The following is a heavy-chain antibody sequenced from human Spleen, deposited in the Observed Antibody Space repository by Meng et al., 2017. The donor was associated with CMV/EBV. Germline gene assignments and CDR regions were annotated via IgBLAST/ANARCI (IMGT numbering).Heavy chain of an antibody. D-gene: IGHD3-3*01. CDR3: AKDIYDFWTGYYPYYFDS. CDR2: ISGSGVGT. Sequence: FAFVSNAMTWARQAPGKRLEWVSSISGSGVGTYYADSVKGRFTISRDNSKNTLYLQLDSLRAEDTGIYYCAKDIYDFWTGYYPYYFDSWGQGTLVTVSS. CDR1: FAFVSNA. V-gene: IGHV3-23*01. J-gene: IGHJ4*02.